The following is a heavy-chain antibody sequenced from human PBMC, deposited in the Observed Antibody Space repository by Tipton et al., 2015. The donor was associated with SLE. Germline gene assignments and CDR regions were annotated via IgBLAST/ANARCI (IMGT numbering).Heavy chain of an antibody. CDR2: INQDGSEK. CDR1: GFRFSSYW. D-gene: IGHD6-19*01. CDR3: ARRGWVDAFDI. J-gene: IGHJ3*02. V-gene: IGHV3-7*01. Sequence: GSLRLSCAASGFRFSSYWMSWVRQAPGRGLEWVANINQDGSEKNYMDSVKGRFTVSRDNADNSVYLQMISLRAADTAVYYCARRGWVDAFDIWGQGTMVIVPS.